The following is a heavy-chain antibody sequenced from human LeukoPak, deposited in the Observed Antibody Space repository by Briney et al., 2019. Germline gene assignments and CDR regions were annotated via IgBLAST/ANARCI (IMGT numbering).Heavy chain of an antibody. CDR1: GFTFTTYW. CDR3: ARTAASWLPREGYNWFDP. V-gene: IGHV3-21*01. CDR2: ISSSSSYI. D-gene: IGHD6-19*01. J-gene: IGHJ5*02. Sequence: PGGSLRLSCAASGFTFTTYWMTWVRQAPGKGLEWVSSISSSSSYIYYADSVKGRFTISRDNAKNSLYLQMNSLRAEDTAVYYCARTAASWLPREGYNWFDPWGQGTLVTVSS.